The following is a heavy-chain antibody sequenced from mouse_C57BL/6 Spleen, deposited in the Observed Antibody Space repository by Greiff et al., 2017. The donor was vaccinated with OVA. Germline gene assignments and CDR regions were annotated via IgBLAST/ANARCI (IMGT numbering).Heavy chain of an antibody. D-gene: IGHD1-1*01. Sequence: QVQLQQPGAELVKPGASVKLSCKASGYTFTSYWMHWVKQRPGQGLEWIGMIHPNSGSTNYNEKFKSKATLTVDKSSSTAYMQLSSLTSEDSAVYYCARLEITTVGYFDVWGTGTTVTVSS. CDR3: ARLEITTVGYFDV. CDR2: IHPNSGST. CDR1: GYTFTSYW. J-gene: IGHJ1*03. V-gene: IGHV1-64*01.